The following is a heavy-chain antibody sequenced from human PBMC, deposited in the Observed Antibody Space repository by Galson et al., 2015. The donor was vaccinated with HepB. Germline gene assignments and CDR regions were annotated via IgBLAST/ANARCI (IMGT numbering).Heavy chain of an antibody. V-gene: IGHV3-30*02. D-gene: IGHD2-15*01. CDR2: IRYDGSNK. CDR3: AKARGAQDRWFDP. CDR1: GFTFSSYG. J-gene: IGHJ5*02. Sequence: SLRLSCAASGFTFSSYGMHWVRQAPGKGLEWVAFIRYDGSNKYYADSVKGRFTISRDNSKNTLYLQMNSLRAEDTAVYYCAKARGAQDRWFDPWGQGTLVTVSS.